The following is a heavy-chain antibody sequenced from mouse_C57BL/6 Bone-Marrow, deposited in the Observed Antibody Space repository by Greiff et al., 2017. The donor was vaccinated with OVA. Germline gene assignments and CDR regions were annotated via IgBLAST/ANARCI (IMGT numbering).Heavy chain of an antibody. CDR1: EYEFPSHD. Sequence: DVQLQESGGGLVQPGESLKLSCESNEYEFPSHDMSWVRKTPEKRLELVAAINSDGGSTYYPDTMERRFIISRDNTKKTLYLQMSSLRSEDTALYYCARPNWDGGDFDYWGQGTTLTVSS. V-gene: IGHV5-2*01. CDR2: INSDGGST. J-gene: IGHJ2*01. CDR3: ARPNWDGGDFDY. D-gene: IGHD4-1*02.